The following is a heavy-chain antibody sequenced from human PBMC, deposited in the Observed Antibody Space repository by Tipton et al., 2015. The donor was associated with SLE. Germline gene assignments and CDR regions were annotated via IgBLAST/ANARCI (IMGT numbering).Heavy chain of an antibody. CDR3: ARGDRQITVFGD. Sequence: TLSLTCAVSGASFSANYWGWIRQPPGKGLEWIGESDQRGSTNYHPSLKSRVTISLDTSLNQFSLKLSSVTAADTAVYYCARGDRQITVFGDWGQGTLVIVSS. J-gene: IGHJ4*02. D-gene: IGHD3-3*01. V-gene: IGHV4-34*01. CDR2: SDQRGST. CDR1: GASFSANY.